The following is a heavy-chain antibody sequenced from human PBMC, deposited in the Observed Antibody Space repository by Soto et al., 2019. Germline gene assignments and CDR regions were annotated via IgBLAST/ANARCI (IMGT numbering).Heavy chain of an antibody. V-gene: IGHV2-5*02. Sequence: QITLKESGPPLVKPTQTLTLTCTFSGFSLSTTGVGVGWIRQPPGKALEWLALIYWDDDKRYSPSLKSRLTITKDTSKNQVVLTMTNMDPVDTATYYCAHRRISVGCADYWGQGTLVTVSS. CDR2: IYWDDDK. D-gene: IGHD1-26*01. CDR3: AHRRISVGCADY. CDR1: GFSLSTTGVG. J-gene: IGHJ4*02.